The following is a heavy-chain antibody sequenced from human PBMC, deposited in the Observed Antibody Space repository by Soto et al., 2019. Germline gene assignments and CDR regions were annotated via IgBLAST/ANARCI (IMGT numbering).Heavy chain of an antibody. J-gene: IGHJ6*02. Sequence: ASVKVSCKASGYTFTRNAIHWVRQAPGQGLEWMGWISGYNGDTNYAQKFQDRVSMTIDTSTGTAYMELRSLTSDDTAIYYCAKNGQPPYYYYGLDVWGQGTKVTVSS. CDR1: GYTFTRNA. CDR3: AKNGQPPYYYYGLDV. D-gene: IGHD2-8*01. CDR2: ISGYNGDT. V-gene: IGHV1-18*01.